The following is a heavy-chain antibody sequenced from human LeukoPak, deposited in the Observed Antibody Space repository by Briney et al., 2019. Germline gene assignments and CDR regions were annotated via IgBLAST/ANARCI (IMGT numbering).Heavy chain of an antibody. CDR3: AKDRDSSGYYYLV. V-gene: IGHV3-30*02. J-gene: IGHJ4*02. D-gene: IGHD3-22*01. Sequence: PGGSLRLSCAASGFTFSGYGMHWVRQAPGKGLEWVAFIRYDGFNKYYADSVKGRFTISRDNSKNTLYLQMNSLRAEDTAVYYCAKDRDSSGYYYLVWGQGTLVTVSS. CDR2: IRYDGFNK. CDR1: GFTFSGYG.